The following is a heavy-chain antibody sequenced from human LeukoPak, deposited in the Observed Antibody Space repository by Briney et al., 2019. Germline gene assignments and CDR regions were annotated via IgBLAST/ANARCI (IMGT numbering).Heavy chain of an antibody. V-gene: IGHV5-10-1*01. J-gene: IGHJ6*02. D-gene: IGHD6-13*01. CDR2: IDPSDSYT. Sequence: GESLKISCKGSGYSFTSDWISWVRQMPGKGLEWMGRIDPSDSYTAYSPSFQGHVTISTDKSISTAYLQWGSLKASDTAMYFCARQSAPGIPYGMDVWGQGTTVTVS. CDR3: ARQSAPGIPYGMDV. CDR1: GYSFTSDW.